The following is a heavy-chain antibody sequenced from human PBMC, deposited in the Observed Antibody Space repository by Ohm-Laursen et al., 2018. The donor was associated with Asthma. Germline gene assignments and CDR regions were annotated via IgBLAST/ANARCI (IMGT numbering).Heavy chain of an antibody. D-gene: IGHD5-24*01. CDR1: GFIFSDYF. Sequence: SLRLSCAASGFIFSDYFMHWVRQGPGQGLVWISHIFPDGRHTNYADSVKGRFTISRDDAKNTLYLQMNSLRVDDTAVYYCARDNLEGLQWGQGTLVTVSS. V-gene: IGHV3-74*01. J-gene: IGHJ4*02. CDR3: ARDNLEGLQ. CDR2: IFPDGRHT.